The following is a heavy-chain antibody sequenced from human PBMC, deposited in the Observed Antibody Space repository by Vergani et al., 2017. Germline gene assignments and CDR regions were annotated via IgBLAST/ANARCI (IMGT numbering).Heavy chain of an antibody. Sequence: EVQLLESGGDLVQPGGSLRLSCAASGFTFNHYAMNWVRQAPGKGLEWVSGISGSGGSTYYAGSVKGRFTISRDSSKNTLYLQMNSLSAGDTAVYYCAKAKPRKSGYDYLYYYHAMDVWGQGTTVTVSS. CDR3: AKAKPRKSGYDYLYYYHAMDV. V-gene: IGHV3-23*01. J-gene: IGHJ6*02. CDR2: ISGSGGST. D-gene: IGHD5-12*01. CDR1: GFTFNHYA.